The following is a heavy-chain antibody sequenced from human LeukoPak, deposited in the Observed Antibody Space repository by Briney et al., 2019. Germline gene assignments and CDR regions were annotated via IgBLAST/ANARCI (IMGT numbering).Heavy chain of an antibody. CDR2: IIPIFGTA. Sequence: ASVKVSCKASGGTFSSYATSWVRQAPGQGLEWMGGIIPIFGTANYAQKFQGRVTITADKSTSTAYMELSSLRSEDTAVYYCARGGDYCSSTSCYLWFDYWGQGTLVTVSS. J-gene: IGHJ4*02. CDR3: ARGGDYCSSTSCYLWFDY. D-gene: IGHD2-2*01. CDR1: GGTFSSYA. V-gene: IGHV1-69*06.